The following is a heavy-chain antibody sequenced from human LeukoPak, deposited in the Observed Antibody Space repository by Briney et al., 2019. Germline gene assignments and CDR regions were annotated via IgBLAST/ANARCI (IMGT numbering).Heavy chain of an antibody. V-gene: IGHV4-39*01. CDR1: GGSVSSSSYY. CDR2: IYYSGST. CDR3: ASISSYYYYYYMDV. J-gene: IGHJ6*03. Sequence: SETLSLTCTVSGGSVSSSSYYWGWIRQPPGKGLEWIGSIYYSGSTYYNPSLKSRVTISVDTSKNQFSLKLSSVTAADTAVYYCASISSYYYYYYMDVWGKGTTVTVSS. D-gene: IGHD6-6*01.